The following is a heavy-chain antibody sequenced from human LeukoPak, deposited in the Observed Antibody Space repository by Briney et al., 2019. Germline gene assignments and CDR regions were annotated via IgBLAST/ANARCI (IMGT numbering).Heavy chain of an antibody. J-gene: IGHJ4*02. CDR3: ARVRAYNYDSSAG. CDR1: GFTFNSYA. D-gene: IGHD3-22*01. V-gene: IGHV3-48*04. CDR2: ISSSGSTI. Sequence: GGSLRLSCAASGFTFNSYAMTWVRQAPGKGLEWVSYISSSGSTIYYADSVKGRFTISRDNAKNSLYLQMNSLRAEDTAVYYCARVRAYNYDSSAGWGQGTLVTVSS.